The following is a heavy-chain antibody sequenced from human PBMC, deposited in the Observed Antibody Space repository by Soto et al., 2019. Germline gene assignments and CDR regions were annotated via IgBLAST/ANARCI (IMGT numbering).Heavy chain of an antibody. CDR2: VSAGGDMT. Sequence: DVQLLESGGHLVQPGGSLRLSRAASGFTFSSYAMSWVRQAPGKGLEWVSSVSAGGDMTYYSDSVKGRFTISRDNSNNALFLQMNSLRIEDTALYSCARGDRGGSGSPASYYYSGLDVWGQGTTVTVS. CDR3: ARGDRGGSGSPASYYYSGLDV. CDR1: GFTFSSYA. D-gene: IGHD3-10*01. V-gene: IGHV3-23*01. J-gene: IGHJ6*02.